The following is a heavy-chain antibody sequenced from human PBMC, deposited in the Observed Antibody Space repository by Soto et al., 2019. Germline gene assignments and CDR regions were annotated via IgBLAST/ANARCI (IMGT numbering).Heavy chain of an antibody. D-gene: IGHD2-2*01. J-gene: IGHJ6*02. CDR1: GFTISNYG. CDR3: ATTRVGPCSSSICFSGIFDGMDV. V-gene: IGHV3-30-3*01. CDR2: ISYDGTIT. Sequence: PGGSLRLSCAASGFTISNYGMHWVRQAPGKGLEWVAVISYDGTITYYADSVKGRFTISRDNSKSTLYLQMNSLRTEDTAVYYCATTRVGPCSSSICFSGIFDGMDVWGQGTTVTVSS.